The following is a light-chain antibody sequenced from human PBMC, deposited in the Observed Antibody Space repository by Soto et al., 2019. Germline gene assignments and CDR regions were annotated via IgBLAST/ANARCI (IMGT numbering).Light chain of an antibody. CDR2: TNN. CDR3: AAWDDSLNVCV. V-gene: IGLV1-44*01. J-gene: IGLJ3*02. Sequence: QSVLSQPPSVSGTPGQSVTISCSGGSSDIGSNTVYWYQQLPGTAPKLVIYTNNQRPSGVPDRFSGSKSGTSASLAISGLQSEDEADYFCAAWDDSLNVCVFGGGTKVTVL. CDR1: SSDIGSNT.